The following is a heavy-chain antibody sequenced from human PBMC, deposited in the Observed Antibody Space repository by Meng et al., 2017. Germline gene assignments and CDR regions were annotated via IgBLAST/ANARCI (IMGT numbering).Heavy chain of an antibody. J-gene: IGHJ4*02. CDR3: ARDFDY. V-gene: IGHV3-30*16. Sequence: QVQLVQSGAEVKKPGSSVKVSCAASGFIFSNYEMHWVRQAPGKGLEWVACITKDGSRKYYLGSVRGRFTISRDNSKNTLYLEMNSLRSEDTALYYCARDFDYWGQGTLVTVSS. CDR2: ITKDGSRK. CDR1: GFIFSNYE.